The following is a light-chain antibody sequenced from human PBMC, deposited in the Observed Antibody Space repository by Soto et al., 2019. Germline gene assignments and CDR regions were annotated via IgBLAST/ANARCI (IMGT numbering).Light chain of an antibody. CDR3: ETWDSNTRV. Sequence: QPVLTQSSSASASLGSSVKLTCTLSSGHSSYIIAWHQQQPGKAPRYLMKLEGSGSYNKGSGVPDRFSGSSSGAARYLTISLLHFEDDADYYCETWDSNTRVFGGGTKLTVL. V-gene: IGLV4-60*02. CDR1: SGHSSYI. CDR2: LEGSGSY. J-gene: IGLJ3*02.